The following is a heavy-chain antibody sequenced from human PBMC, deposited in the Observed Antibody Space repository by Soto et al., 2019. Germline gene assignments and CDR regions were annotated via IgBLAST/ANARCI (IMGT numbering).Heavy chain of an antibody. CDR1: GGSISSSSYY. CDR3: ARGWYYYYGMDV. CDR2: IYYSGST. J-gene: IGHJ6*02. D-gene: IGHD6-19*01. V-gene: IGHV4-39*01. Sequence: TVSGGSISSSSYYWGWIRQPPGKGLEWIGSIYYSGSTYYNPSLKSRVTISVDTSKNQFSLKLSSVTAADTAVYYCARGWYYYYGMDVWGQGTTVTVSS.